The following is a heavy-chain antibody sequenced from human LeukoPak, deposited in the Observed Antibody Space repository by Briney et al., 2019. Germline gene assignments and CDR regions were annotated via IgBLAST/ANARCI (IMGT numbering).Heavy chain of an antibody. D-gene: IGHD6-13*01. Sequence: ASVKVSCKASGYTFTSYDINWVRQATGQGLEWMGWMNPNRGNTGYAQKFQGRVTMTRNTSISTAYMELSSLRSEDTAVYYCARASRRAAAGLGRYFDYWGQGTLVTVSS. CDR2: MNPNRGNT. J-gene: IGHJ4*02. CDR1: GYTFTSYD. V-gene: IGHV1-8*01. CDR3: ARASRRAAAGLGRYFDY.